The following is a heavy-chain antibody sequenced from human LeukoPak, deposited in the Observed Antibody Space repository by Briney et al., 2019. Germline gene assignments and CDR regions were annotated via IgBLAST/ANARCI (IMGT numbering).Heavy chain of an antibody. CDR3: ASGYYYDSSGYYLGAFDI. CDR1: GFTFSDYY. D-gene: IGHD3-22*01. J-gene: IGHJ3*02. Sequence: GGSLRLSCAASGFTFSDYYMSWIRQAPGKGLEWVSYISSSGSTIYYADSVKGRFTISRDNVKNSLYLQMNSLRAEDTAVYYCASGYYYDSSGYYLGAFDIWGQGTMVTVSS. V-gene: IGHV3-11*01. CDR2: ISSSGSTI.